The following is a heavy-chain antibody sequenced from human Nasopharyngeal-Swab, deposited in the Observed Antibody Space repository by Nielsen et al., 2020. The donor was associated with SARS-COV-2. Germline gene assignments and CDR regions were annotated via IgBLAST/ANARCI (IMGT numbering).Heavy chain of an antibody. J-gene: IGHJ4*02. CDR2: MNPNSGNT. CDR3: ARPRNWNDGLDY. CDR1: GYTFTSYD. Sequence: ASVKVSCKASGYTFTSYDINWVRQATGQGLEWMGWMNPNSGNTGYPQKFQGRVTMTRNTSISTAYMELSSLRSEDTAVYYCARPRNWNDGLDYWGQGTLVTVSS. V-gene: IGHV1-8*01. D-gene: IGHD1-1*01.